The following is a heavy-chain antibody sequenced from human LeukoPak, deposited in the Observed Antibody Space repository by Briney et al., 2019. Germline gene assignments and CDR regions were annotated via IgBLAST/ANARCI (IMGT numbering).Heavy chain of an antibody. CDR1: GFTFSSYS. Sequence: GGSLRLSCVVSGFTFSSYSINWVRQAPGKGLEWVSSISSKSRNIYYADSVKGRFTISRDNAKNSLSLQMNSLRAEDTAVYYCARCSGSSTYHSDDYWGQGTLVTVSS. CDR2: ISSKSRNI. J-gene: IGHJ4*02. CDR3: ARCSGSSTYHSDDY. V-gene: IGHV3-21*01. D-gene: IGHD2-15*01.